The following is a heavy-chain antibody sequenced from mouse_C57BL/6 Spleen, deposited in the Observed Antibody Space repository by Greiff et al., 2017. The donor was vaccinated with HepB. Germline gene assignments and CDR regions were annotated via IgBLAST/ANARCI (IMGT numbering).Heavy chain of an antibody. CDR3: ARIHGNYRDRAMDY. V-gene: IGHV2-9-1*01. CDR2: IWTGGGT. D-gene: IGHD2-1*01. Sequence: VKLMESGPGLVAPSQSLSITCTVSGFSLTSYAISWVRQPPGKGLEWLGVIWTGGGTNYNSALKSRLSISKDNSKSQVFLKMNSLQTDDTARYYCARIHGNYRDRAMDYWGQGTSVTVSS. CDR1: GFSLTSYA. J-gene: IGHJ4*01.